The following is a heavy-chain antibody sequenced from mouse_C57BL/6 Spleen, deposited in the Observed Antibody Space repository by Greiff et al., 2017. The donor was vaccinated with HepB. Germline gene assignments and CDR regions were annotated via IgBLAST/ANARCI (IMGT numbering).Heavy chain of an antibody. CDR1: GYTFTDYN. Sequence: EVKLQQSGPELVKPGASVKIPCKASGYTFTDYNMDWVKQSHGKSLEWIGDINPNNGGTIYNQKFKGKATLTVDKSSSTAYMELRSLTSEDTAVYYCARWVTTVVAPYFDVWGTGTTVTVSS. V-gene: IGHV1-18*01. D-gene: IGHD1-1*01. CDR2: INPNNGGT. CDR3: ARWVTTVVAPYFDV. J-gene: IGHJ1*03.